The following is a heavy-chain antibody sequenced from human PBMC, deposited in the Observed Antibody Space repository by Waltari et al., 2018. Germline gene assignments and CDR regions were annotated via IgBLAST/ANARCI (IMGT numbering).Heavy chain of an antibody. V-gene: IGHV3-48*01. Sequence: EVQLVESGGDLVQPGGSLRLSCAASGLTFSDNSMQWVRQARGNVPEWIAYISNSGDNTFDSDSGRGRCTISRDKAKSSVYLQMSSLSAEDTAVYYCRLLLVGATEEGYFDSWGQGTLVTVSS. J-gene: IGHJ4*02. CDR3: RLLLVGATEEGYFDS. CDR1: GLTFSDNS. CDR2: ISNSGDNT. D-gene: IGHD1-26*01.